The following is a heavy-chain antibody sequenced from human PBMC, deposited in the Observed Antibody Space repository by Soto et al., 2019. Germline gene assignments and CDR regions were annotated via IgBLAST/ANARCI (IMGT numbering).Heavy chain of an antibody. CDR3: ARDLGYQTLDY. CDR1: GLTFSSSW. Sequence: EVQLVESGGGLVQPGGSLRLSCAASGLTFSSSWMSWARQAPGKGLQWVANIKEDGSEGYYLDSVKGRFTISRDNAKHSLYLQMNSLTAEDTAVYYCARDLGYQTLDYWGQGTLVTVSS. J-gene: IGHJ4*02. D-gene: IGHD6-25*01. V-gene: IGHV3-7*01. CDR2: IKEDGSEG.